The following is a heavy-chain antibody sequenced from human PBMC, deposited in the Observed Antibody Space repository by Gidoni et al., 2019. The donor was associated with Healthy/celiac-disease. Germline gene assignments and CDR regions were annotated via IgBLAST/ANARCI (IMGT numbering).Heavy chain of an antibody. CDR1: GFTFSSYS. CDR2: ISSSSSYI. J-gene: IGHJ3*02. V-gene: IGHV3-21*01. CDR3: ARGGTDNWNVYAFNI. D-gene: IGHD1-20*01. Sequence: EVQLVESGGGLVKPGGSLRLSCAASGFTFSSYSMNWVRQAPGKGLEWVSSISSSSSYIYYADSVKGRFTISRDNAKNSLYQQMNSLRAEDTAVYYCARGGTDNWNVYAFNIWGQGTMVTVSS.